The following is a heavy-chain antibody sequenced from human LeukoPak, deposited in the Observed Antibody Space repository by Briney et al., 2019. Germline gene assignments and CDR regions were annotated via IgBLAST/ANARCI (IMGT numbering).Heavy chain of an antibody. CDR3: AKDRDDYVWGSYLGAFDI. Sequence: GGTLRLSCADSGFTFSSYAMSWVHQAPGKGLEWVSLISGSGGSTYYADSVKGRFTISRDNSKNTLYLQMNSLRAEDTAVFYCAKDRDDYVWGSYLGAFDIWGQGTMVTVSS. CDR2: ISGSGGST. J-gene: IGHJ3*02. D-gene: IGHD3-16*01. CDR1: GFTFSSYA. V-gene: IGHV3-23*01.